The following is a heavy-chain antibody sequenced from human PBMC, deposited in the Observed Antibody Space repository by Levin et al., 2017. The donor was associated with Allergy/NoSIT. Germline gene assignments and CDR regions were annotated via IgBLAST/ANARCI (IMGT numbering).Heavy chain of an antibody. V-gene: IGHV3-23*01. J-gene: IGHJ4*02. D-gene: IGHD6-19*01. CDR3: AKDRGIIAVAGT. CDR2: ISGSGGST. CDR1: XCTCRSYG. Sequence: GGSLRLSCAASXCTCRSYGMSWVGRERGKGLEWVSAISGSGGSTYYADSVKGRFTISRDNSKNTLYLQMNSLRAEDTAVYYCAKDRGIIAVAGTGGQGTLVTVSS.